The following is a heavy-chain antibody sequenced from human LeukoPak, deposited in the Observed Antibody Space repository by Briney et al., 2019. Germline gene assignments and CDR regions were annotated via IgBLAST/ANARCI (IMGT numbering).Heavy chain of an antibody. V-gene: IGHV1-18*01. J-gene: IGHJ6*02. Sequence: ASVKVSCKASGYTFTSYGISWVRQAPGQGLEWRGWISAYNANTNYAQKLQGRVTMTTDTSTSTAYMELRSLRSDDTAVYYCARGSSIITMVRGASVPSDYYYGMDVWGQGTTVTVSS. CDR2: ISAYNANT. CDR3: ARGSSIITMVRGASVPSDYYYGMDV. CDR1: GYTFTSYG. D-gene: IGHD3-10*01.